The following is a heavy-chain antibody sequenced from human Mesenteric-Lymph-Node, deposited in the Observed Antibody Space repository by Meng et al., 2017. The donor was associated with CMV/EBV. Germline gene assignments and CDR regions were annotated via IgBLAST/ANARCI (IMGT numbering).Heavy chain of an antibody. CDR1: SFSDDY. J-gene: IGHJ4*02. V-gene: IGHV3-11*06. CDR3: ARDRRGLVAGSQNFDY. D-gene: IGHD6-19*01. Sequence: SFSDDYVSWLRQAPGKGLELVSYISRSSRFINYGDSVKGRFTISRDNAKNSLYLQMNSLRADDTAVYYCARDRRGLVAGSQNFDYWGQGTLVTVSS. CDR2: ISRSSRFI.